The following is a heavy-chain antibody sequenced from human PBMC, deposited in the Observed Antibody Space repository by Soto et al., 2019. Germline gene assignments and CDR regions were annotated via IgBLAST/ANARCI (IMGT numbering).Heavy chain of an antibody. CDR2: IYSGGST. CDR3: ARASFFTSRVYYGMDV. D-gene: IGHD3-16*01. V-gene: IGHV3-53*01. Sequence: GGSLRLSCAASGFTVSSNYMSWVRQAPGKGLEWVSVIYSGGSTYYADSVKGRLTISRDNSKNTLYLQMNSLRAEDTAVYYCARASFFTSRVYYGMDVWGQGTTVTVSS. CDR1: GFTVSSNY. J-gene: IGHJ6*02.